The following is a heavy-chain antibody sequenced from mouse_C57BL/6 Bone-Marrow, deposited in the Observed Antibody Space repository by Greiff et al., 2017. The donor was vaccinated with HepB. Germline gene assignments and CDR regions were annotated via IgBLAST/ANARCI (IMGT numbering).Heavy chain of an antibody. CDR2: IYPGDGDT. CDR3: ARSVTGTLYAMDY. D-gene: IGHD4-1*01. J-gene: IGHJ4*01. Sequence: QVQLQQSGAELVKPGASVKISCKASGYAFSSYWMNWVKQRPGKGLEWIGQIYPGDGDTNYNGKFKGKATLTADKSSSTAYMQLSSLTSEASAVYFCARSVTGTLYAMDYWGQGTSVTVSS. V-gene: IGHV1-80*01. CDR1: GYAFSSYW.